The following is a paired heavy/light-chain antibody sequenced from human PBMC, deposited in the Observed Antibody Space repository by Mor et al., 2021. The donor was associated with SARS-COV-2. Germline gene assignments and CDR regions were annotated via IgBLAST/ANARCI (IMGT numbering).Light chain of an antibody. V-gene: IGKV3-20*01. CDR1: QSVSSSY. J-gene: IGKJ2*01. Sequence: EIVLTQSPGTLSLSPGERATLSCRASQSVSSSYLAWYQQKPGQAPRLLIYGASSRATGIPDRFSGSGSGTDFTLTISRLEPEDFAVYYCQQYGSSPPVTFGQGTKLEIK. CDR2: GAS. CDR3: QQYGSSPPVT.
Heavy chain of an antibody. J-gene: IGHJ4*02. CDR3: ARVYCSSTSCYSLFDY. Sequence: QVQLVQSGAEVKKPGASVKVSCKASGYTFTSYDINWVRQATGQGLEWMGWMNPNSGNTGYAQKFQGRVTMTRNTSISTAYMELSSLRSEDTAVYYCARVYCSSTSCYSLFDYWGQGTLVTVSS. CDR2: MNPNSGNT. CDR1: GYTFTSYD. V-gene: IGHV1-8*01. D-gene: IGHD2-2*01.